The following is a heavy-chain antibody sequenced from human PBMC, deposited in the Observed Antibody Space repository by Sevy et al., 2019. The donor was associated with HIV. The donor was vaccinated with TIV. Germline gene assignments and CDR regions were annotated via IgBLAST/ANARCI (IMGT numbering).Heavy chain of an antibody. CDR2: IYWDDDK. D-gene: IGHD3-10*01. V-gene: IGHV2-5*02. CDR3: AHRRPLYFYGSYDFDY. CDR1: GLSLTTSGVG. Sequence: SGPTLVNPTQTLTLTCSFSGLSLTTSGVGVGWIRQPPGEALEWLALIYWDDDKRYSPSLKTRLTISKDTSKNQVVLTRTNMDPVDTATYYCAHRRPLYFYGSYDFDYWGQGTLVTVSS. J-gene: IGHJ4*02.